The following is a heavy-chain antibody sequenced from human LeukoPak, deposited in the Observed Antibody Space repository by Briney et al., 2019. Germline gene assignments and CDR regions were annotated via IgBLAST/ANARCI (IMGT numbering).Heavy chain of an antibody. V-gene: IGHV4-59*01. CDR1: GGSISSYY. Sequence: RPSETLSLTCTVSGGSISSYYWSWIRQPPGKGLEWIGYIYYSGSTNYNPSLKSRVTISVDTSKNQFSLKLSSVTAADTAVYYCARERGDSSSWYGWFDPWGQGTLVTVSS. D-gene: IGHD6-13*01. CDR3: ARERGDSSSWYGWFDP. CDR2: IYYSGST. J-gene: IGHJ5*02.